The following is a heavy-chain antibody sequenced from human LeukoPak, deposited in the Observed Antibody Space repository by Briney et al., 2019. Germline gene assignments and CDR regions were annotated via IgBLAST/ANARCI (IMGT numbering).Heavy chain of an antibody. J-gene: IGHJ5*02. Sequence: SETLSLTCTVSGGSISSYYWSWIRQPPGKGLEWIGFIYYSGSTNYNPSLKSRVTISIDTSMKQFSLKLSSVTAADTAVYYCARARASYYDILTGKQLNWFDPWGQGTLVTVSS. CDR2: IYYSGST. D-gene: IGHD3-9*01. V-gene: IGHV4-59*12. CDR1: GGSISSYY. CDR3: ARARASYYDILTGKQLNWFDP.